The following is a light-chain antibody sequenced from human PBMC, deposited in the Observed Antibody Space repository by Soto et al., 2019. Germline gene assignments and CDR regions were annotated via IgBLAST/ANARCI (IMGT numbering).Light chain of an antibody. V-gene: IGKV3-20*01. CDR3: HQYGSSLPVT. Sequence: IVMTQSPATLSVSPGERATLSFRASQSVSSNLAWYQQKPGQAPRLLIYSVASRATGIPDRFRGSGSGTDFTLTISRLEPEDFAVYYCHQYGSSLPVTFGQGTRLEIK. CDR1: QSVSSN. CDR2: SVA. J-gene: IGKJ5*01.